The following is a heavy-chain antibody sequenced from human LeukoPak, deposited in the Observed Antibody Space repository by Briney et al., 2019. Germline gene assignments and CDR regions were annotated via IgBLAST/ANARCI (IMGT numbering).Heavy chain of an antibody. CDR2: IYYSGST. CDR1: GGSFSDYY. J-gene: IGHJ5*02. CDR3: ARVQTTVVTLSWFDP. Sequence: PSETLSLTCAVYGGSFSDYYWGWIRQPPGKGLEWIGSIYYSGSTYYNPSLKSRVTISVDTSKNQFSLKLSSVTAADTAVYYCARVQTTVVTLSWFDPWGQGTLVTVSS. V-gene: IGHV4-34*01. D-gene: IGHD4-23*01.